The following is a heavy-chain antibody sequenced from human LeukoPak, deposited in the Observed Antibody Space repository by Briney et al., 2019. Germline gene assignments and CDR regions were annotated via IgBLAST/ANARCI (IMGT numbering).Heavy chain of an antibody. V-gene: IGHV1-69*13. J-gene: IGHJ6*02. CDR2: IIPIFGTA. CDR3: AREITMVRGPSYYYYGMDV. Sequence: ASVKVSCKASGGTFSSYAISWVRQAPGQGLEWMGGIIPIFGTANYAQKFQGRVTITADESTSTAYMELSSLRTEDTAVYYCAREITMVRGPSYYYYGMDVWGQGTTVTVSS. D-gene: IGHD3-10*01. CDR1: GGTFSSYA.